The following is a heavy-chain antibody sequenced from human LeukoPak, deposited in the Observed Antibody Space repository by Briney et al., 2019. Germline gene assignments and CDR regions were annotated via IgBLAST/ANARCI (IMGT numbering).Heavy chain of an antibody. J-gene: IGHJ3*02. D-gene: IGHD3-10*01. CDR3: ARDREEMVRAPYGFDI. V-gene: IGHV3-7*01. CDR1: GFTFSNYW. CDR2: IKQDVSEK. Sequence: PGGSLRLSCSASGFTFSNYWMGWVRPAPGKGLEWVANIKQDVSEKYYVDSVKGRFTISRDNAKNSLFLQMNSLRAEDTAVYYCARDREEMVRAPYGFDIWGQGTMVTVSS.